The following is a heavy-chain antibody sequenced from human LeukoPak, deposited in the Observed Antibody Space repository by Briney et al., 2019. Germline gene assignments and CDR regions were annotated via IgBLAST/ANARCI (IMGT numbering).Heavy chain of an antibody. J-gene: IGHJ6*02. CDR2: IRQDGSEK. D-gene: IGHD6-13*01. Sequence: GGSLRLSCAASGFSFRSYWMTWGRQAPGKGLEWVANIRQDGSEKYYVDSVKGRFTISRDNAKNSLYLQMNSLRAEDTAVYYCARDSGIAPAGYYHSYGMDVWGQGTSVTVSS. CDR3: ARDSGIAPAGYYHSYGMDV. V-gene: IGHV3-7*01. CDR1: GFSFRSYW.